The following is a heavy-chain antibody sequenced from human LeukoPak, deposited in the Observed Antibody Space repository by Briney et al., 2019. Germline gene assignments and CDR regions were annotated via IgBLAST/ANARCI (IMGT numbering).Heavy chain of an antibody. CDR1: GGTFSSYA. V-gene: IGHV1-69*05. CDR3: ARGGPIVGAPSAI. Sequence: ASVKVSCKASGGTFSSYAISWVRQAPGQGLEWMGGIIPIFGTANYAQKFQGRVTITTDESTSTAYMELSRLRSDDTAVYYCARGGPIVGAPSAIWGQGTMVTVSS. CDR2: IIPIFGTA. D-gene: IGHD1-26*01. J-gene: IGHJ3*02.